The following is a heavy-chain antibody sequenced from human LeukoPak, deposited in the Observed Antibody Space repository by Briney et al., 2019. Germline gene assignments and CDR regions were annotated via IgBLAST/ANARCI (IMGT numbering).Heavy chain of an antibody. CDR1: GYTFTSYG. CDR3: ARRGPVLTYLGGGRGWFDP. J-gene: IGHJ5*02. V-gene: IGHV1-18*04. D-gene: IGHD1-26*01. CDR2: ISAYNGNT. Sequence: ASVKVSCKASGYTFTSYGISWVRQAPGQELEWMGWISAYNGNTNYAQKLQGRVTMTTDTSTSTAYMELRSLRSDDTAVYYCARRGPVLTYLGGGRGWFDPGGQGTLVTVSS.